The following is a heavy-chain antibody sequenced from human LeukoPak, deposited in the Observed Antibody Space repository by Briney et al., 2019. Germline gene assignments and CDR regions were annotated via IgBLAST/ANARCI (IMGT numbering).Heavy chain of an antibody. J-gene: IGHJ4*02. CDR1: GFTFSSSG. CDR3: ARVRLSGSGSYYSDN. Sequence: GRSLRLSCAASGFTFSSSGMNWVRQAPGKGLEWVALRWYDGSNKYYADSVKGRFTISRDNSKNTLYLQMNSLRAEDTAMYYCARVRLSGSGSYYSDNWGQGTLVTVSS. CDR2: RWYDGSNK. D-gene: IGHD3-10*01. V-gene: IGHV3-33*01.